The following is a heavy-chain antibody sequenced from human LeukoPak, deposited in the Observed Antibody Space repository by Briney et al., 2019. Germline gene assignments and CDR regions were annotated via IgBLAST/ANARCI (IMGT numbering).Heavy chain of an antibody. CDR3: ARDHADYSNYDGNWFDP. Sequence: GGSLRLSCAAPGFTFSSYSMNWVRQAPGKGLEWVSSISSSSYIYYADSVKGRFTISRDNAKNSLYLQMNSLRAEDTAVYYCARDHADYSNYDGNWFDPWGQGTLVTVSS. V-gene: IGHV3-21*01. CDR2: ISSSSYI. D-gene: IGHD4-11*01. CDR1: GFTFSSYS. J-gene: IGHJ5*02.